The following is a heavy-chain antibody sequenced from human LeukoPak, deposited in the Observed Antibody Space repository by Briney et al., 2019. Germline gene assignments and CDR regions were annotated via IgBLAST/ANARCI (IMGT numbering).Heavy chain of an antibody. V-gene: IGHV5-51*01. CDR2: IYPGDSDT. CDR1: GYSFTSYW. CDR3: ARQATAELTMVRGVIITNWFDP. Sequence: GESLKISCKGSGYSFTSYWIGWVRQMPGKGLEWMGIIYPGDSDTRYSPSFQGQVTISADKSISTAYLQWSSLKASGTAMYYCARQATAELTMVRGVIITNWFDPWGQGTLVTVSS. J-gene: IGHJ5*02. D-gene: IGHD3-10*01.